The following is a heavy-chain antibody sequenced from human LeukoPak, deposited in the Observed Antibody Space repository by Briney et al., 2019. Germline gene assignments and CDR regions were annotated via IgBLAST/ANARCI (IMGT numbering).Heavy chain of an antibody. Sequence: ASVKVSCKASGYTFSDHNIHWVRQAPGQGLEGMGRIHPNAGGTLYAQNFQDRVTVTWDTSITTAYVELSRLTSDDTALYYCVRGSGGYWGQGTLVTVSS. D-gene: IGHD1-26*01. V-gene: IGHV1-2*02. J-gene: IGHJ4*02. CDR2: IHPNAGGT. CDR1: GYTFSDHN. CDR3: VRGSGGY.